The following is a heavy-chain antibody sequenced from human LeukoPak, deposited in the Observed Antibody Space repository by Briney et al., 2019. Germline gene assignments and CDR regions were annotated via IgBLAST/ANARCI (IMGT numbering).Heavy chain of an antibody. D-gene: IGHD6-19*01. CDR3: ARGPVSSSGFFGY. CDR1: GFTFSIYS. V-gene: IGHV3-21*04. CDR2: ISSSSSYI. J-gene: IGHJ4*02. Sequence: GGSLRLSCAASGFTFSIYSMNWVRQAPGKGLEWVSSISSSSSYIYYADSVKGRFTISRDNAKKSLYLQMNSLRAEDTAVYYCARGPVSSSGFFGYWGQGTLVTVSS.